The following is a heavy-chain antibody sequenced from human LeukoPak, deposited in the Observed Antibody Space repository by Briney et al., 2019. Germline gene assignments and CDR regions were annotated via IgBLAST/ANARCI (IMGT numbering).Heavy chain of an antibody. CDR2: FSGSGGST. CDR3: ARDWDTAAAGPPDI. D-gene: IGHD6-13*01. Sequence: GGSLRLSCAASGFTFSSYAMSWVRQAPGKGLEWVSSFSGSGGSTYYTDSVKGRFTISRDNSKNTLYLQMNSLRAEDTAVYYCARDWDTAAAGPPDIWGQGTMVTVSS. V-gene: IGHV3-23*01. CDR1: GFTFSSYA. J-gene: IGHJ3*02.